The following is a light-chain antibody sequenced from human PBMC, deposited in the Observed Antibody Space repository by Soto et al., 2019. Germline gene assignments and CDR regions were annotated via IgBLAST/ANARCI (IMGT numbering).Light chain of an antibody. V-gene: IGKV2-28*01. CDR1: QSLLHSNGYNY. CDR3: MEALQSPLN. J-gene: IGKJ4*01. Sequence: DIVITHSPLSLPVTPVEPASISCMSSQSLLHSNGYNYLDWYLQKPGQSPQLLIYLGSSRASGVPDRFSGSGSGTDFTLKISRVEAEGVGVYYCMEALQSPLNFGGGTKVDIK. CDR2: LGS.